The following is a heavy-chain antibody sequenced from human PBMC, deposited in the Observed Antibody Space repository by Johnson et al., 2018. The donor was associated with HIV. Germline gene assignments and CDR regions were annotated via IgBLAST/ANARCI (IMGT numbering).Heavy chain of an antibody. Sequence: QVQLVESGGGVVQPGGSLRLSCAASGFTFSSYGMHWVRQAPGKGLEWVAFIRYDGSNKYYADSVKGRFTISRDNSKNTLYLQMNSLRAEDTAVYYCAKPPFDYGDAFDIWGQGTMVTVSS. J-gene: IGHJ3*02. CDR3: AKPPFDYGDAFDI. CDR1: GFTFSSYG. V-gene: IGHV3-30*02. D-gene: IGHD4-17*01. CDR2: IRYDGSNK.